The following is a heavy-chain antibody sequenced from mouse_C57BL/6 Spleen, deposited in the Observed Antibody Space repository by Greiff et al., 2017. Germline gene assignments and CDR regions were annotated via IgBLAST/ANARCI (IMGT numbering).Heavy chain of an antibody. Sequence: QVQLQQPGAELVKPGASVKLSCKASGYTFTSYWMQWVKQRPGQGLEWIGEIDPSDSYTNYNQKFKGKATLTVDTSSSTAYMQLSSLTSEDSAVYYCARIREGGWGQGTTLTVSS. CDR3: ARIREGG. V-gene: IGHV1-50*01. CDR2: IDPSDSYT. CDR1: GYTFTSYW. J-gene: IGHJ2*01.